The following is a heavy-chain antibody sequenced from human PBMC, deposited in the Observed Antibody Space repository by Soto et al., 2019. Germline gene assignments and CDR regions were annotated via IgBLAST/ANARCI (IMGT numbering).Heavy chain of an antibody. CDR2: IRAYNGNT. V-gene: IGHV1-18*01. CDR3: ARDPGPHILSTDGMDV. Sequence: QVQLVQSGAEVKKPGASVKVSCKASGYTFTSYGISWVRQAPGQGLEWMGWIRAYNGNTNDAQKLQGRVTMTTDTPTSTAYMELRTLRSDYTAVYNCARDPGPHILSTDGMDVWGQGTTVTVSS. D-gene: IGHD5-12*01. J-gene: IGHJ6*02. CDR1: GYTFTSYG.